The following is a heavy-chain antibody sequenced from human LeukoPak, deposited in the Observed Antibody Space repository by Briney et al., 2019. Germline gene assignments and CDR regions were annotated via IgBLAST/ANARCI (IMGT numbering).Heavy chain of an antibody. J-gene: IGHJ4*02. CDR3: ARQYGGNYPYFDY. D-gene: IGHD4-23*01. Sequence: GSSVKVSCKASGGTFSSYAISWVRQAPGQGLEWMGGIIPIFGTANYAQKFQGRVTITTDESTSTAYMELSSLRSEDTAVYCCARQYGGNYPYFDYWGQGTLVTVSS. CDR1: GGTFSSYA. V-gene: IGHV1-69*05. CDR2: IIPIFGTA.